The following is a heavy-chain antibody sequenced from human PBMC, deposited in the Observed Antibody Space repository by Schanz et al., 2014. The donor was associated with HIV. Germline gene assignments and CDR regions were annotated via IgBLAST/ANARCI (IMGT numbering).Heavy chain of an antibody. CDR3: ARDGDGYLNYYYGMDA. CDR2: ITPLFGTP. V-gene: IGHV1-69*18. J-gene: IGHJ6*02. D-gene: IGHD5-12*01. CDR1: GGTFTYFS. Sequence: QVQLVQSGAEAKKPGSSVKVSCTASGGTFTYFSISWVRQAPGQGLEWMGSITPLFGTPNYAQKFRDRVNMTADESTSTVYLELSRLTFDDTAVYYCARDGDGYLNYYYGMDAWGQGTTVTVSS.